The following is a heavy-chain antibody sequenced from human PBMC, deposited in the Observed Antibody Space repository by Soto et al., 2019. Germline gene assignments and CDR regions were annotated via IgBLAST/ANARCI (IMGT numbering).Heavy chain of an antibody. CDR2: ISGSGGST. CDR1: GFTFSSYA. V-gene: IGHV3-23*01. CDR3: AKDRDYDSSGYPLFDY. D-gene: IGHD3-22*01. Sequence: GSLRLSCAASGFTFSSYAMSWVRQAPGKGLEWVSAISGSGGSTYYADSVKGRFTISRDNSKNTLYLQMNSLRAEDTAVYYCAKDRDYDSSGYPLFDYWGQGTLVTVSS. J-gene: IGHJ4*02.